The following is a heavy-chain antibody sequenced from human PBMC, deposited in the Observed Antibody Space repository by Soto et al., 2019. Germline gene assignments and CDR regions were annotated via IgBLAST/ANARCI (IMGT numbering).Heavy chain of an antibody. V-gene: IGHV4-34*01. D-gene: IGHD3-10*01. Sequence: QVQLQQWGAGLLKPSETLSLTCAVYGGSFSGYYWSWIRQPPGKGLEWIGEINHSGSTNYNPSLKSRVTISVDTSKTPFSLKLSSVTAADTAVYYCARVSGIYYYGMDVWGQGPTVTVSS. CDR2: INHSGST. J-gene: IGHJ6*02. CDR3: ARVSGIYYYGMDV. CDR1: GGSFSGYY.